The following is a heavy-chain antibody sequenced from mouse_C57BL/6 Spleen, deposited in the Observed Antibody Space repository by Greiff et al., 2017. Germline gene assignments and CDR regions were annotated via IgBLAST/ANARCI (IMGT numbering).Heavy chain of an antibody. D-gene: IGHD3-2*01. V-gene: IGHV5-4*01. CDR3: ARDGDSSGYVGY. CDR1: GFTFSSYA. Sequence: EVQVVESGGGLVKPGGSLKLSCAASGFTFSSYAMSWVRQTPEKRLEWVATISDGGSYTYYPDNVKGRFTISRDNAKNNLYLQMGHLKSEDTAMYYCARDGDSSGYVGYWGQGTTLTVSS. J-gene: IGHJ2*01. CDR2: ISDGGSYT.